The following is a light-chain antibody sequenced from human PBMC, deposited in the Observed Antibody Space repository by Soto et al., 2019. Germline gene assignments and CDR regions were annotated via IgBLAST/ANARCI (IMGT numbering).Light chain of an antibody. CDR1: QSLLYTSNNKDY. CDR3: QQYYSTSET. Sequence: DIVMTQSPDSLAVSLGERATINCKSSQSLLYTSNNKDYLAWYQQKPGQPPKLLIYWASTRESGVPDRFSGSGSGTEFTLTISSLQAEDVAVYYCQQYYSTSETFGQGTKVEIK. V-gene: IGKV4-1*01. J-gene: IGKJ1*01. CDR2: WAS.